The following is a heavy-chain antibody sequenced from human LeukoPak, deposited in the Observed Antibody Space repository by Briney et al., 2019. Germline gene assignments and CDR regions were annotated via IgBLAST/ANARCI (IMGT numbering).Heavy chain of an antibody. V-gene: IGHV4-34*01. CDR3: ARIVGATRSFDP. J-gene: IGHJ5*02. CDR2: INHSGST. Sequence: SETLSLTCAVYGGSFSGYYWSWIRQPPGKGLEWIGEINHSGSTNYNPSLKSRVTISVDTSKNQFSLKLSSVTAADTAVYYCARIVGATRSFDPWGQGTLVTVSS. CDR1: GGSFSGYY. D-gene: IGHD1-26*01.